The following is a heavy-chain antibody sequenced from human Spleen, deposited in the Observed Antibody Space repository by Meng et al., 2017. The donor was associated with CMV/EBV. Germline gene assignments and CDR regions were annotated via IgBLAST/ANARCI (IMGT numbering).Heavy chain of an antibody. CDR1: GFTVSSNY. Sequence: GGSLRLSCAASGFTVSSNYMSWVRQAPGKGLEWLSYITGESNSIYYADSVKGRFTISRDNAKNSLYLQMNSLRDEDTAVYYCARARGTTPGMNWFDPWGQGTLVTVSS. CDR2: ITGESNSI. J-gene: IGHJ5*02. D-gene: IGHD1/OR15-1a*01. V-gene: IGHV3-48*02. CDR3: ARARGTTPGMNWFDP.